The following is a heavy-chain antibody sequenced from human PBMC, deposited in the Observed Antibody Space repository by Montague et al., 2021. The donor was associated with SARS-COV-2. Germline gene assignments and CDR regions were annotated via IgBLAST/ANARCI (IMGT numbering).Heavy chain of an antibody. CDR2: IFYSGST. CDR3: ARRLYYDTSPFYA. Sequence: SETLFLTCTVSGGSIKSSSYYWGWIRQPPGKGLEWLGTIFYSGSTYYNPSLKSRVTLSVDTSKNQFSLQLGSVTATDTAVYYCARRLYYDTSPFYAWGQGTLVTVSS. CDR1: GGSIKSSSYY. J-gene: IGHJ5*02. V-gene: IGHV4-39*01. D-gene: IGHD3-22*01.